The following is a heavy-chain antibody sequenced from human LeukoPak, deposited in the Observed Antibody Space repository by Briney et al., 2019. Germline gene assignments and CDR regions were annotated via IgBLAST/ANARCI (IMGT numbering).Heavy chain of an antibody. Sequence: SETLSLTCTVSGGSISSGDYYWSWIRQPPGKGLEWIGYIYYSGSTNYNPSLKSRVTISVDRSKNQFSLKLSSVTATDTAVYYCARDVGWFGELWGAFEVWGQGTMVTVSS. V-gene: IGHV4-61*08. CDR3: ARDVGWFGELWGAFEV. CDR2: IYYSGST. CDR1: GGSISSGDYY. D-gene: IGHD3-10*01. J-gene: IGHJ3*01.